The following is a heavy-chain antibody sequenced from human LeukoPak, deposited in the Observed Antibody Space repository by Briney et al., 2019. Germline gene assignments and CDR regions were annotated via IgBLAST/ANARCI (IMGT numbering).Heavy chain of an antibody. D-gene: IGHD5-12*01. J-gene: IGHJ4*02. Sequence: GASVNVSCKASGYTFTNYFIHWVRQAPGQGLEWMGIINPSGGSPTYAQKFQGRVTITRDTSTTTVYMELSSLRSEDTAVYYCGRGGYTSYDYWGQGTLVTVSS. CDR2: INPSGGSP. CDR1: GYTFTNYF. CDR3: GRGGYTSYDY. V-gene: IGHV1-46*01.